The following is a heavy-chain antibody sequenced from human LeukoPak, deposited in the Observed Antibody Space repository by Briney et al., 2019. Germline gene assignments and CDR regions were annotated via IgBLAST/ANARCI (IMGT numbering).Heavy chain of an antibody. CDR1: GYTFTRYY. Sequence: ASVKVSCKASGYTFTRYYIHWVRQAPGQGLEWMGIINPSGGSTSYAQKFHGRVTMTRGTSTSTVYMELSSLRSEDTAVYYCARPPYGANSLYYFDYWGQGTLVTVSS. CDR2: INPSGGST. V-gene: IGHV1-46*01. CDR3: ARPPYGANSLYYFDY. J-gene: IGHJ4*02. D-gene: IGHD4-23*01.